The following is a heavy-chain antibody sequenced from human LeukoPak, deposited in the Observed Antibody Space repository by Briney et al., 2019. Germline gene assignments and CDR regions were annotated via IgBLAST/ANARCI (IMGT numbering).Heavy chain of an antibody. CDR2: INPNSGGT. V-gene: IGHV1-2*02. CDR3: ARAVGATWMRWVPFDY. Sequence: GASVKVSCKASGYTFTGYYMHWVRQASGQGLEWMGWINPNSGGTNYAQKFQGRVTMTRDTSTSTAYMELRSLRSDDTAVYYCARAVGATWMRWVPFDYWGQGTLVTVSS. CDR1: GYTFTGYY. J-gene: IGHJ4*02. D-gene: IGHD1-26*01.